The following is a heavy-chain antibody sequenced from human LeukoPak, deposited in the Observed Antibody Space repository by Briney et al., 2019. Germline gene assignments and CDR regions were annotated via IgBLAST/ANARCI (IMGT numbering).Heavy chain of an antibody. CDR2: VYSSGGS. Sequence: SETLSLTCTVSVDSIGSYYWTWMRQPLGDGLEWSAYVYSSGGSNHNPSLTSRVTISVDTSNNQFSLELRSVTAADTAVYYCAGLQGYYPNYHFDLWGQGTLVTVSS. J-gene: IGHJ4*02. V-gene: IGHV4-59*01. CDR1: VDSIGSYY. CDR3: AGLQGYYPNYHFDL. D-gene: IGHD3-3*01.